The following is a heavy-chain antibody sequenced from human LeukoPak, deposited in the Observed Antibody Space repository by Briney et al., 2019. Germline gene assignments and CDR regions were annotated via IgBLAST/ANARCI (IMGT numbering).Heavy chain of an antibody. CDR1: GYTFTSYG. CDR2: ISAYNGNT. CDR3: ARYMGVVVVASHFDY. V-gene: IGHV1-18*01. J-gene: IGHJ4*01. D-gene: IGHD2-15*01. Sequence: GASVKVSCKASGYTFTSYGISWVRQAPGQGLEWMGWISAYNGNTNYAQKLQGRVTMTTDTSTSTAYMELRSLRSDDTAVYYCARYMGVVVVASHFDYWGQGTLVTVSS.